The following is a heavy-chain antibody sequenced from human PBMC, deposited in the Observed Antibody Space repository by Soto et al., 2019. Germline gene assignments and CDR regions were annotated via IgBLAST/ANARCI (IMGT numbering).Heavy chain of an antibody. D-gene: IGHD2-2*02. CDR1: GFTFSNYA. V-gene: IGHV3-30-3*01. Sequence: QVQLVESGGGMVQPGGSLRLSCAASGFTFSNYAMHWVRQAPGKGLEWVAVISYDGSNKYYADSVKGRFTISRDNSKNTLYLQMNSLRAEDTAVYYCARVYDFDYWGQGTLVTVSS. J-gene: IGHJ4*02. CDR3: ARVYDFDY. CDR2: ISYDGSNK.